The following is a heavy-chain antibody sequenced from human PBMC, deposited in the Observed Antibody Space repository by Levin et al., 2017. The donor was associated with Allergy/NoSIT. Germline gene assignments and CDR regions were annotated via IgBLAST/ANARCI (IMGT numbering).Heavy chain of an antibody. V-gene: IGHV3-23*01. CDR2: ISGVGGRT. CDR1: GFTFSSYA. D-gene: IGHD3-3*02. Sequence: GGSLRLSCAASGFTFSSYAMSWVRQAPGKGLEWVSVISGVGGRTYYADSVKGRFTISRDNSKNTMYLQMNSLRAEDTAVYYCAKGHLLSSGTYYYMDVWGKGTTVTVSS. J-gene: IGHJ6*03. CDR3: AKGHLLSSGTYYYMDV.